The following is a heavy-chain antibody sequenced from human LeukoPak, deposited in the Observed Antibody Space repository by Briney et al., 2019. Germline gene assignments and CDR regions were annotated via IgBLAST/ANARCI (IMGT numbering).Heavy chain of an antibody. V-gene: IGHV4-4*07. J-gene: IGHJ6*02. CDR3: ARGCSSTSCWLRMDV. CDR1: GVSFSSYY. Sequence: SETLSLTCTVSGVSFSSYYWSWIRQPAGKGLEWIGRIYTSGSTSYNPSLKSRVSMSIDTSKNQFSLKLSSLTAADTAVYYCARGCSSTSCWLRMDVWGQGTTVTVSS. CDR2: IYTSGST. D-gene: IGHD2-2*01.